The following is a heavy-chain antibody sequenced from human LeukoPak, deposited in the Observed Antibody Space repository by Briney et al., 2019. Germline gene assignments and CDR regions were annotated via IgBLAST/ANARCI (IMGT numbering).Heavy chain of an antibody. CDR2: IYPGDSDT. V-gene: IGHV5-51*01. J-gene: IGHJ4*02. CDR3: ARRRDLYSGSYYPFDY. CDR1: GYSFNTYW. D-gene: IGHD1-26*01. Sequence: GESLKISCKGSGYSFNTYWIGWVRQMPGKGLEWMGIIYPGDSDTKYSPSFQGQVTISADESISTAYLQWSSLKASDTAMYYCARRRDLYSGSYYPFDYWGLGTLVTVSS.